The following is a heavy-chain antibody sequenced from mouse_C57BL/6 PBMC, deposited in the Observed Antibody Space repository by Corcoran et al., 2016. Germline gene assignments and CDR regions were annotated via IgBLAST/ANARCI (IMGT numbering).Heavy chain of an antibody. CDR3: ARGLRRPIYYAMDY. CDR1: GYAFSSYW. V-gene: IGHV1-80*01. Sequence: QVQLQQSGAELVKPGASVKISCKASGYAFSSYWMNWVKQRPGKGLEWIGQIYPGDGDTNYNGKFKGKATLTTDKSSSTAYMQLSSLTSEDSAVYFCARGLRRPIYYAMDYWGQGTSVTVSS. D-gene: IGHD2-2*01. J-gene: IGHJ4*01. CDR2: IYPGDGDT.